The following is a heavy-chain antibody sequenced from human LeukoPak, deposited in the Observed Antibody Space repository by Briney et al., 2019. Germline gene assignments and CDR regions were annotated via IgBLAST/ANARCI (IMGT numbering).Heavy chain of an antibody. J-gene: IGHJ3*02. CDR2: ISSSSSYM. Sequence: GGSLRLSCAASGFTFSSYSMNWVRQAPGKGLEWVSSISSSSSYMYYADSVKGRFTISRDNAKNSLYMQVNSLRAEDTAVYYCARDEYNWNVDAFDIWGQGTVVTVSS. CDR1: GFTFSSYS. D-gene: IGHD1-20*01. V-gene: IGHV3-21*01. CDR3: ARDEYNWNVDAFDI.